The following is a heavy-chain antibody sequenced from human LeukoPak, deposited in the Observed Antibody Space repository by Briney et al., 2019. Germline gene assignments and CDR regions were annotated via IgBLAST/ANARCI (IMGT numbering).Heavy chain of an antibody. J-gene: IGHJ4*02. D-gene: IGHD3-9*01. CDR1: GFTVNTNY. CDR3: GGGGPGKDFNILTGYLYY. CDR2: ISSGGGT. V-gene: IGHV3-66*01. Sequence: AGGSLRLSCAASGFTVNTNYMSWVRQAPGKGLEWVSLISSGGGTYYADSVKGRFTISRDNSKNTLYLQMNSLGAEDTAAYYCGGGGPGKDFNILTGYLYYWGQGTPVTVSS.